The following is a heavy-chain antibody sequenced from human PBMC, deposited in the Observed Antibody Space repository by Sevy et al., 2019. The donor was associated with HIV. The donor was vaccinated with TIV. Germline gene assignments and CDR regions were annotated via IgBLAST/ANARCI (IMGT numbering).Heavy chain of an antibody. CDR3: ARGRVAAPTLTTVFGVADGTYFDY. CDR2: INHRGST. V-gene: IGHV4-34*01. Sequence: SQTLSLTCADYGGSFSGYYWTWIRQPPGKGLEWIAEINHRGSTNYNPSLKSRVTISIDTSKNQFSLNLRSVTAADTAVYYCARGRVAAPTLTTVFGVADGTYFDYWGQGTLVTVSS. CDR1: GGSFSGYY. D-gene: IGHD3-3*01. J-gene: IGHJ4*02.